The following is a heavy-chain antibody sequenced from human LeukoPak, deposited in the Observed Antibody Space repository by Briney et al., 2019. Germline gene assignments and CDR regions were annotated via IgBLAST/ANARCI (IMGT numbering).Heavy chain of an antibody. CDR3: SRITTNGYFEY. CDR2: IRWNDER. J-gene: IGHJ4*02. CDR1: GFTLSSFW. Sequence: PGGSLRLSCSASGFTLSSFWMGWVRQAPGKGLEWVASIRWNDERHHVDCVTGRFSVSRDNAKNSLYLQMNSLRAEDTAVYFCSRITTNGYFEYWGQGALVTVSS. V-gene: IGHV3-7*01. D-gene: IGHD1-1*01.